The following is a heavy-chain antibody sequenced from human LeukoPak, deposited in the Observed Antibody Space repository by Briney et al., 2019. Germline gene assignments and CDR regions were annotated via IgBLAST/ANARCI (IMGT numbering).Heavy chain of an antibody. J-gene: IGHJ4*02. Sequence: SETLSLTCTVSGGSISSSSYYWGWIRQPPGKGLEWIGSIYYSGSTHYDPSLKSRVTISVDTSKNQFSLKLSSVTAADTAVYYCARSLWYSGYMWGQGTLVTVSS. D-gene: IGHD1-26*01. V-gene: IGHV4-39*01. CDR1: GGSISSSSYY. CDR3: ARSLWYSGYM. CDR2: IYYSGST.